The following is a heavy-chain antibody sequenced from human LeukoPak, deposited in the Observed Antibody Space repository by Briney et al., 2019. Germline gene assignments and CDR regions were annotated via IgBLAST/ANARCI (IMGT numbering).Heavy chain of an antibody. Sequence: GGSLRLSCTASGFTFGDYAMSWVRQAPGKGLEWVGFIRSKAYGGTTEYAASVKGRFTISRDDSKSIAYLQMNSLKTEDTAVYYCTREGIAAAGDYYYYYMDVWGKGTTVTVSS. CDR1: GFTFGDYA. CDR2: IRSKAYGGTT. J-gene: IGHJ6*03. D-gene: IGHD6-13*01. V-gene: IGHV3-49*04. CDR3: TREGIAAAGDYYYYYMDV.